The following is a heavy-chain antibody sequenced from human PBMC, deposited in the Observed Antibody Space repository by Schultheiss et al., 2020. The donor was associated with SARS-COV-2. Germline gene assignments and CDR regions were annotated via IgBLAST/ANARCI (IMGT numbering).Heavy chain of an antibody. J-gene: IGHJ3*02. V-gene: IGHV3-11*01. CDR3: ASVANGVGSGYYRRFDAFDI. Sequence: GGSLRLSCAASGFTFSDYYMSWIRQAPGKGLEWVSYISSSGSTIYYADSVKGRFTISRDNAKNSLYLQMNSLRAEDTAVYYCASVANGVGSGYYRRFDAFDIWGQGTMVTVSS. D-gene: IGHD3-22*01. CDR2: ISSSGSTI. CDR1: GFTFSDYY.